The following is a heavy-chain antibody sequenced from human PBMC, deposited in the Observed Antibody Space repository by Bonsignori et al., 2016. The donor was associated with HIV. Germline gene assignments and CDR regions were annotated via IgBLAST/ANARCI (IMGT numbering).Heavy chain of an antibody. J-gene: IGHJ4*02. Sequence: GESLKISCVASGFTFRSYGMHWVRQIPGKGLEWVAFIRYDGSHKYYVDSVQGRFTISRDNSKNTLYLQMNSLRADDTAVYYCARGGYDILTYYYFDYWGQGTLVTVSS. CDR1: GFTFRSYG. V-gene: IGHV3-30*02. D-gene: IGHD3-9*01. CDR2: IRYDGSHK. CDR3: ARGGYDILTYYYFDY.